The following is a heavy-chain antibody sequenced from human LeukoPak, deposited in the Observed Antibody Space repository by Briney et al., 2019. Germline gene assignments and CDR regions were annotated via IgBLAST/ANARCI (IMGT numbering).Heavy chain of an antibody. V-gene: IGHV3-23*01. CDR3: AKGGAGYCSSTSCLYYFDY. D-gene: IGHD2-2*01. Sequence: GGPLRLSCAASVLIFSTYAMKGVRRAPGRGVVWGSTISGSCDSTYYADCVKGRFTISRDNVKITLLLEMNSLRAEHTAVYYCAKGGAGYCSSTSCLYYFDYWGQGTLVTVST. J-gene: IGHJ4*02. CDR2: ISGSCDST. CDR1: VLIFSTYA.